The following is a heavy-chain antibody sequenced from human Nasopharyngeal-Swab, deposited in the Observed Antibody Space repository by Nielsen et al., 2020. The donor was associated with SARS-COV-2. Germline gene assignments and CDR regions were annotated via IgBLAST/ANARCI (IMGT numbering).Heavy chain of an antibody. J-gene: IGHJ4*02. CDR3: ARDSRGYSYGYIYFDY. Sequence: LKISCAASGFTFSSYWMSWVRQVPGKGLEWVANIKQDGSEKYYVDSVKGRFTISRDNAKNSLYLQMNSLRAEDTAVYYCARDSRGYSYGYIYFDYWGQGTLVTVSS. D-gene: IGHD5-18*01. CDR1: GFTFSSYW. CDR2: IKQDGSEK. V-gene: IGHV3-7*03.